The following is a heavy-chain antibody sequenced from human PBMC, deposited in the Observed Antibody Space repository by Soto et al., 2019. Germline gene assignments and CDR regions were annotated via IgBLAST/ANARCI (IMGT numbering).Heavy chain of an antibody. D-gene: IGHD3-3*02. Sequence: QVQLVESGGGVVQPGRSLRLSCAASGVTFSSHGMHWARQAPGKGLEWVALISSDGSKESSADSVKGRFTISRDNYKNTLYLQMHRLRAEDTAMYYSVKDAPVLAYWGQGTLVTVSS. CDR2: ISSDGSKE. V-gene: IGHV3-30*18. J-gene: IGHJ4*02. CDR3: VKDAPVLAY. CDR1: GVTFSSHG.